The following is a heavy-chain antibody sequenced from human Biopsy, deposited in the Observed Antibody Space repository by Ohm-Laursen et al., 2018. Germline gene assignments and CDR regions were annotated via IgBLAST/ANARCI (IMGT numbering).Heavy chain of an antibody. CDR3: ARDRMTDVFGGPTRTDVFDS. D-gene: IGHD3-10*01. CDR1: GSTFNDYF. CDR2: VNPNIGAT. V-gene: IGHV1-2*02. Sequence: GASVSVSCKASGSTFNDYFIHWVRQSPGQGLEWMGWVNPNIGATNSAENFRDRVTLTRDTSISAVYIELRRLKSDDAAVYYCARDRMTDVFGGPTRTDVFDSWGQGTPVTVSS. J-gene: IGHJ4*02.